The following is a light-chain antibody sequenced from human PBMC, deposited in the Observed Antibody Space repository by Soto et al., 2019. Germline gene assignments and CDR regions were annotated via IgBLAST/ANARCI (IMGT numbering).Light chain of an antibody. CDR3: QQYSNWPT. J-gene: IGKJ5*01. V-gene: IGKV3-20*01. Sequence: EIVLTQSPGTLSLSLGERATVSCRASQSVGSNYLAWYQRKPGQAPRLLIYGASSRATGIPDRFSGSGSGREFTLTISSLQSEDSALYYCQQYSNWPTFGQGTRLEIK. CDR2: GAS. CDR1: QSVGSNY.